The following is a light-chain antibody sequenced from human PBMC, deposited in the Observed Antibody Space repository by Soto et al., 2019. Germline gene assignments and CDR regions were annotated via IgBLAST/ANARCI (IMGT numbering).Light chain of an antibody. J-gene: IGLJ2*01. Sequence: QSVLTQPACVSGSPGQSITISCTGTRSDVGTYDYVSWYKQHPGKAPELIIYEVTNRPSGVPDRFSGSKSGNTASLTISGLQAEDESDYYCSSYTTSSTVVFGGGTKLTVL. V-gene: IGLV2-14*01. CDR3: SSYTTSSTVV. CDR2: EVT. CDR1: RSDVGTYDY.